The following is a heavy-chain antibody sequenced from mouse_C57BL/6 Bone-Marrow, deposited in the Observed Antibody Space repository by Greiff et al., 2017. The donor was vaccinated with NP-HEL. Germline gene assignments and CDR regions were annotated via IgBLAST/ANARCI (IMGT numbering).Heavy chain of an antibody. D-gene: IGHD3-2*02. CDR1: GYTFTDYN. J-gene: IGHJ3*01. Sequence: EVQLQESGPELVKPGASVKIPCKASGYTFTDYNMDWVKQSHGKSLEWIGDINPNNGGTIYNQTFKGKATLTVDKSSSTAYMELRSLTSEDTAVYYCARRGLGAQDTTWFAYWGQGTLVTVSA. CDR3: ARRGLGAQDTTWFAY. CDR2: INPNNGGT. V-gene: IGHV1-18*01.